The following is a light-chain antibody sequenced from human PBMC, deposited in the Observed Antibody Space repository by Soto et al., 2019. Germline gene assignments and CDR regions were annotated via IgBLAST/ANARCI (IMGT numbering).Light chain of an antibody. CDR2: AAS. V-gene: IGKV1-9*01. CDR1: QDIRSY. Sequence: DIKFTQAPSFLSASAGDTVTIPCRASQDIRSYLAWYQQTAGRAPKLLIYAASTLPSEVPSRFSCSGSGTDFTRPISSLQPEDVATDYCQQLNSYTLTFGGGTKVDI. J-gene: IGKJ4*01. CDR3: QQLNSYTLT.